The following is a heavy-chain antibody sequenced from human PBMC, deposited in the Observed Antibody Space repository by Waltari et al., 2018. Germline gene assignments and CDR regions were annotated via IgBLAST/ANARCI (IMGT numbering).Heavy chain of an antibody. CDR1: GFTFSSYS. CDR2: ISSSSSTI. CDR3: ARCSSSWTEENAFDI. V-gene: IGHV3-48*04. Sequence: EVQLVESGGGLVQPGGSLRLSCAASGFTFSSYSMNWVRQAPGKGLEWVSYISSSSSTIYYADSVKGRFTISRDNAKNSLYLQMNSLRAEDTAVYYCARCSSSWTEENAFDIWGQGTMVTVSS. D-gene: IGHD6-13*01. J-gene: IGHJ3*02.